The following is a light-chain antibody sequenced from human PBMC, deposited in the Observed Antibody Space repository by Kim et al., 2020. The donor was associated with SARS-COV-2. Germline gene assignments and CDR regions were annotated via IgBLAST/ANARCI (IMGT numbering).Light chain of an antibody. CDR1: QSVTSS. Sequence: LSPGESATLSCRASQSVTSSLAWYQQKPGQAPRLLIYDASNRATGIPARISGSGSGTDFTLTISSLEPEDFAIYYCQQRSNWPRTFGQGTKVDIK. V-gene: IGKV3-11*01. CDR2: DAS. J-gene: IGKJ1*01. CDR3: QQRSNWPRT.